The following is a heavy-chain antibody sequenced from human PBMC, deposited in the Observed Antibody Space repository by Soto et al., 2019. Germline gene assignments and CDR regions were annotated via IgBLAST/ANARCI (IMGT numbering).Heavy chain of an antibody. CDR1: GGSISSSSYY. D-gene: IGHD1-26*01. V-gene: IGHV4-39*01. Sequence: SETLSLTCTVSGGSISSSSYYWGWIRQPPGKGLEWIGSIYYSGSTYYNPSLKSRVTISVDTSKNQLSLKLSSVTAADTAVYYCASRRDGKRGYFDYWGQGTLVTVSS. CDR3: ASRRDGKRGYFDY. CDR2: IYYSGST. J-gene: IGHJ4*02.